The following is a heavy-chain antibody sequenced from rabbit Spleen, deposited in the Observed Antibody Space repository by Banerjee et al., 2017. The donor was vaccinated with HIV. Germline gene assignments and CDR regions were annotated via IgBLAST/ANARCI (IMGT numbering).Heavy chain of an antibody. CDR1: GFSVSSSYY. Sequence: QSLEESGGDLVEPGASLTLTCTASGFSVSSSYYMCWVRQAPGKGLEWIACINAVTGKAVYASWAKGRSTFSKTSSTTVTLQMTSLTVADTATYFCARDTGSSFSSYGMDLWGQGTLVTVS. CDR3: ARDTGSSFSSYGMDL. V-gene: IGHV1S40*01. CDR2: INAVTGKA. J-gene: IGHJ3*01. D-gene: IGHD8-1*01.